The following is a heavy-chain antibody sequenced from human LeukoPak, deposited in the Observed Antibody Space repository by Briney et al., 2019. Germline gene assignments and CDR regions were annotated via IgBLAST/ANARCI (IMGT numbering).Heavy chain of an antibody. V-gene: IGHV3-23*01. J-gene: IGHJ5*02. CDR1: GFTFSSYA. CDR3: AKDMERAAGTDWFDP. Sequence: GGSLRLSCAASGFTFSSYAMSWVRQAPGKGLEWVSAISGSGGSTYYADSVKGRFTISRDNSKNTLYLQMNSLRAEDTAVYYRAKDMERAAGTDWFDPWGQGTLVTVSS. D-gene: IGHD6-13*01. CDR2: ISGSGGST.